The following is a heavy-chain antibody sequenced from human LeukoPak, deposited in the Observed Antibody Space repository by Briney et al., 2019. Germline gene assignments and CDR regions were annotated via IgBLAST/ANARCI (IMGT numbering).Heavy chain of an antibody. J-gene: IGHJ4*02. D-gene: IGHD1-26*01. CDR2: ISSSSSYI. CDR3: ARTPRGSWGSVSNRCYDY. CDR1: GFTFSSYS. Sequence: NPGGSLRLSCAASGFTFSSYSMNWVRQAPGKGLEWVSSISSSSSYIYYADSVKGRFTISRDNAKNSLYLQMNSLRAEDTAVYYCARTPRGSWGSVSNRCYDYWGQGTLVTVSS. V-gene: IGHV3-21*01.